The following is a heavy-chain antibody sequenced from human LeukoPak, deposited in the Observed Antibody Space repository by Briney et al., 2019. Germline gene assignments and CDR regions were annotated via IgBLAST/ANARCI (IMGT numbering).Heavy chain of an antibody. Sequence: GGSLRLSCAASGFTFSSYAMSWVRQAPGKGLEWVSGMGGSGGSTYYADSVKGRFTISRDNSKNTLYLQMNSLRAEDTAVYYCAKRERESYNYGYPDYWGQGTLVTVSS. D-gene: IGHD5-18*01. CDR3: AKRERESYNYGYPDY. CDR1: GFTFSSYA. J-gene: IGHJ4*02. CDR2: MGGSGGST. V-gene: IGHV3-23*01.